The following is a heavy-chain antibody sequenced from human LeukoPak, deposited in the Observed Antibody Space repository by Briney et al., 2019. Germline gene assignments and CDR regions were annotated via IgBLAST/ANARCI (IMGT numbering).Heavy chain of an antibody. Sequence: GGSLRLSCAASGFTFSSYSMNWVRQAPGKGLEWVSSISSSSSYIYYADSVKGRFTISRDNAKNSLYLQMNSLRADDTALYYCARGLGGQQLGDYWGQGTLVTVSS. CDR2: ISSSSSYI. J-gene: IGHJ4*02. D-gene: IGHD6-13*01. V-gene: IGHV3-21*01. CDR3: ARGLGGQQLGDY. CDR1: GFTFSSYS.